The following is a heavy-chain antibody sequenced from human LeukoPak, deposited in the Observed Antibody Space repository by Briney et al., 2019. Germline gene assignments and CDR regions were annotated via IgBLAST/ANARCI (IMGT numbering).Heavy chain of an antibody. V-gene: IGHV3-7*01. CDR3: ARDPVEWELLHDY. J-gene: IGHJ4*02. CDR2: MNIDGSEK. Sequence: PGGSLRLSCAASGFTFSSYWMGWVRQAPGKRLEWVANMNIDGSEKYYADSVKGRFTISRDNARNSVYLQMNSLRVEDTAVYYCARDPVEWELLHDYWGQGTLVTVSS. D-gene: IGHD1-26*01. CDR1: GFTFSSYW.